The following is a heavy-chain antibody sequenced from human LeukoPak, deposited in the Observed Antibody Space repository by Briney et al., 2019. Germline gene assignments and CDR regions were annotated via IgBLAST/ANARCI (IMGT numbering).Heavy chain of an antibody. CDR2: INPGGGST. CDR3: ARGSDWTYPPEY. J-gene: IGHJ4*02. D-gene: IGHD1-7*01. Sequence: ASVKVSCKASGYTFTSYFIHWVRQAPGQGLEWMGIINPGGGSTSYAQKFQGRVTMTRDTSTGTVYMDLSSLGSEDTAVYYCARGSDWTYPPEYWGQRTLVTVSS. CDR1: GYTFTSYF. V-gene: IGHV1-46*01.